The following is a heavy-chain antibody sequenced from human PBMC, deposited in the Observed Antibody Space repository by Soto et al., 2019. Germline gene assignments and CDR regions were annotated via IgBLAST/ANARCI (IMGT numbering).Heavy chain of an antibody. CDR2: INHSGST. V-gene: IGHV4-34*01. CDR3: ARDSSLVGATPFDY. CDR1: GGSFSGYY. D-gene: IGHD1-26*01. Sequence: QVQLQQWGAGLLKPSETLSLTCAVYGGSFSGYYCSWIRQPPGKGLEWIGEINHSGSTNYNPSLKSRVTISVDTSKNQFSLKMSSVTAADTAVYYCARDSSLVGATPFDYWGQGTLVTVSS. J-gene: IGHJ4*02.